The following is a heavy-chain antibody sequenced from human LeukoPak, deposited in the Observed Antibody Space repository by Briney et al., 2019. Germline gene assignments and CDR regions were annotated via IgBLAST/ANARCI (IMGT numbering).Heavy chain of an antibody. CDR1: GGSISSYY. Sequence: PSETLSLTCTVSGGSISSYYWSWIRQPPGKGLEWIGYIYYSGSTNYNPSLKSRVTISVDTSKNQFSLKLSSVTAADTAVYYCATGLEHDAFDSWGQGTMVTVSS. CDR2: IYYSGST. CDR3: ATGLEHDAFDS. J-gene: IGHJ3*02. D-gene: IGHD1-14*01. V-gene: IGHV4-59*01.